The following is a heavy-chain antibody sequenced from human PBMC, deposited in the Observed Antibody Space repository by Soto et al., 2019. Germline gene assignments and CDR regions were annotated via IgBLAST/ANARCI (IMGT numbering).Heavy chain of an antibody. CDR1: GFTFSYYW. V-gene: IGHV3-74*01. CDR3: ARGDRGAFDI. J-gene: IGHJ3*02. Sequence: EVQLVESGGGLVQPGESLRLSCVAYGFTFSYYWMHWVRQGPGKGLVWVSRIHSDGSSTTYADSVKGRFTISRDNAKNTLYLQMNSLRAEDTAVYYCARGDRGAFDIWGQGTVVTVSS. D-gene: IGHD1-26*01. CDR2: IHSDGSST.